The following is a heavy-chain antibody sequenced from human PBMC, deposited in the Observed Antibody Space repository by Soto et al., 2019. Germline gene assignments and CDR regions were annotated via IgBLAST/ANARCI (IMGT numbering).Heavy chain of an antibody. V-gene: IGHV3-23*01. Sequence: GGSLRLSCVASGFAFNSYAITWVRQAPGKGREWVSTITNSGGSTYYADSVKGRFTITRDNSKNTRYMHMTTLTAEDTAIYYYTKEHGGGYYGWFDPWGQGTLVTVSS. CDR1: GFAFNSYA. D-gene: IGHD3-3*01. J-gene: IGHJ5*02. CDR2: ITNSGGST. CDR3: TKEHGGGYYGWFDP.